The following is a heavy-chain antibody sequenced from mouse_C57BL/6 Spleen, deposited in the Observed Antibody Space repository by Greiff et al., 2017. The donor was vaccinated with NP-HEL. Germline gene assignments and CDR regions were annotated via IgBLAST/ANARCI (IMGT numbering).Heavy chain of an antibody. CDR3: ARGLYYDSYAMDY. J-gene: IGHJ4*01. CDR2: INPSNGGT. Sequence: QVQLQQPGTELVKPGASVKLSCKASGYTFTSYWMHWVKQRPGQGLEWIGNINPSNGGTTYNEKFKSKATLTVDKSSSTAYMQLSSLTSDDSAVYYCARGLYYDSYAMDYWGQGTSVTVSS. D-gene: IGHD2-1*01. V-gene: IGHV1-53*01. CDR1: GYTFTSYW.